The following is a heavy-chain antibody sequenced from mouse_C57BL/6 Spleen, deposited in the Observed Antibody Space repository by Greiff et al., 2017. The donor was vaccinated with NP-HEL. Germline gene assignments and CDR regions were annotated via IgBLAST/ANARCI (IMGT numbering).Heavy chain of an antibody. CDR2: IYPGSGST. Sequence: QVQLQQPGAELVKPGASVKMSCKASGYTFTSYWITWVKQRPGQGLEWIGDIYPGSGSTNYNEKFKSKATLTVDTSSSTAYMQLSSLTSEDSAVYYCASWDYDAGKGSYYCDYWGQGTTLTVSS. J-gene: IGHJ2*01. D-gene: IGHD2-4*01. CDR3: ASWDYDAGKGSYYCDY. V-gene: IGHV1-55*01. CDR1: GYTFTSYW.